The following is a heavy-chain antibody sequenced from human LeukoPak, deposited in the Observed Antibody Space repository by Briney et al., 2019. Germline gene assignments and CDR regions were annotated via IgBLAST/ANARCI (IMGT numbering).Heavy chain of an antibody. CDR2: ISGSAGST. J-gene: IGHJ4*02. D-gene: IGHD1-26*01. CDR1: GFTVSNHA. V-gene: IGHV3-23*01. Sequence: GGSLRLSCAASGFTVSNHAMSWVRQAPGKGLEWVSGISGSAGSTYYADSVKGRFTISRDNSKNTLYLQMNSLTDDDTAVYYCAKKWGVGTTTLDYFDYWGQGTLVTVSS. CDR3: AKKWGVGTTTLDYFDY.